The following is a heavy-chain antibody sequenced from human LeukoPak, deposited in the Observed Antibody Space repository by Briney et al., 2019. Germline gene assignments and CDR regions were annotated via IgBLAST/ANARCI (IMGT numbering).Heavy chain of an antibody. D-gene: IGHD3-3*01. J-gene: IGHJ3*02. CDR2: IYHSGST. CDR3: ARGSQYYDFWSAYTPLDAFDI. Sequence: PSETLSLTCAVSGGSISSGGYSWSWIRQPPGKGLEWIGYIYHSGSTYYNPSLKSRVTISVDRSKNQFSLKLSSVTAADTAVYYCARGSQYYDFWSAYTPLDAFDIWGQGTMVTVSS. CDR1: GGSISSGGYS. V-gene: IGHV4-30-2*01.